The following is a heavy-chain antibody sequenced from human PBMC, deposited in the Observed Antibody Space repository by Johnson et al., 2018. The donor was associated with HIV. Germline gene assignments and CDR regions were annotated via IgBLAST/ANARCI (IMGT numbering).Heavy chain of an antibody. Sequence: VQLVESGGGVVQPGRSLTLSCAASRFTFSSYPMHWVRQAPGKGLEWVAVISYDGSSKYYADSVKGRFTISRDNSNNTLYVQMSRLRTEDTAVYYCARGAPNWNYEPFSDAFDIWGQGTMVTVSS. V-gene: IGHV3-30-3*01. CDR2: ISYDGSSK. CDR3: ARGAPNWNYEPFSDAFDI. J-gene: IGHJ3*02. D-gene: IGHD1-7*01. CDR1: RFTFSSYP.